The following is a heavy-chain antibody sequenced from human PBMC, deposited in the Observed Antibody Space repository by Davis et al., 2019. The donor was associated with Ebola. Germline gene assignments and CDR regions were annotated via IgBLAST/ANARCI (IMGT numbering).Heavy chain of an antibody. CDR1: GLTFSSYS. CDR3: AKGDRMDV. J-gene: IGHJ6*02. Sequence: GGSLRLSCAASGLTFSSYSMNWVRQAPGKGLEWVAFIRYDGSNKYYADSVKGRFTISRDNSKNTLYLQMNSLRAEDTAVYYCAKGDRMDVWGQGTTVTVSS. CDR2: IRYDGSNK. V-gene: IGHV3-30*02.